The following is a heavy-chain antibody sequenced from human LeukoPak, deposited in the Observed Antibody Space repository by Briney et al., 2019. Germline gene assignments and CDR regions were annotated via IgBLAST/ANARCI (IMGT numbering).Heavy chain of an antibody. Sequence: GGSLRLSCAASGFTFSSYSLNWVRQAPGKGLEWVSYISSSSSTIYYADFVKGRFTISRDNSKNTLYLQMNSLRDEDTAVYYCARGATTVVTPSDYWGQGTLVTVSS. J-gene: IGHJ4*02. CDR3: ARGATTVVTPSDY. V-gene: IGHV3-48*02. CDR2: ISSSSSTI. CDR1: GFTFSSYS. D-gene: IGHD4-23*01.